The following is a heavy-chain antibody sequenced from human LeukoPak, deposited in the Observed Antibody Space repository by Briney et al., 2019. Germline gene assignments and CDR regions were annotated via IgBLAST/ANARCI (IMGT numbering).Heavy chain of an antibody. Sequence: PGGSLRLSCAASGFTFSSYWMSWVRQAPGKGLEWVANIKQDGSEKYYVDSVKGRFTISRDNAKNSLYLQMNSLRAEDTAVYYCARYLLYSGYDSFDYWGQGTLVTVSS. CDR2: IKQDGSEK. V-gene: IGHV3-7*03. D-gene: IGHD5-12*01. CDR1: GFTFSSYW. CDR3: ARYLLYSGYDSFDY. J-gene: IGHJ4*02.